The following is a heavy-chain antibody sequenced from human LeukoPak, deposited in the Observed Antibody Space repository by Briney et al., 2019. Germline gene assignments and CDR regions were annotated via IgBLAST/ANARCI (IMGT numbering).Heavy chain of an antibody. CDR3: ARDRGPAAMGNDAFDI. D-gene: IGHD2-2*01. J-gene: IGHJ3*02. CDR1: GGTFSSYA. Sequence: SVKVSCKASGGTFSSYAISWVRQAPGQELEWMGGIIPIFGTANYAQKFQGRVTITADESTSTAYMELSSLRSEDTAVYYCARDRGPAAMGNDAFDIWGQGTMVTVSS. CDR2: IIPIFGTA. V-gene: IGHV1-69*13.